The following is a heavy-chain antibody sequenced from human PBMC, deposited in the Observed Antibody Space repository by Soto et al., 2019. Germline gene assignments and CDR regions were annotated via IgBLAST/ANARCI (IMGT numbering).Heavy chain of an antibody. D-gene: IGHD5-12*01. CDR3: ARDLGYSGYDGPRP. CDR1: GYTFTSYY. CDR2: INPNSGGT. J-gene: IGHJ5*02. V-gene: IGHV1-2*04. Sequence: ASVTVSCQASGYTFTSYYMHWVRQAPGQGLEWMGWINPNSGGTNYAQKFQGWVTMTRDTSISTAYMELSRLRSDDTAVYYCARDLGYSGYDGPRPWGQGTLVTVSS.